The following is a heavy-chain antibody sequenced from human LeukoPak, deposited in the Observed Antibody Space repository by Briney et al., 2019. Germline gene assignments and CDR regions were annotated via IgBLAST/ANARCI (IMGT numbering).Heavy chain of an antibody. CDR1: GVSISSSSYY. Sequence: PSETLSLTCTVSGVSISSSSYYWGWIRQPPGKGLEWIGSIYYSGSTYYNPSLKSRVTISVDTSKNQFSLKLSSVTAADTAVYYCARLQQQLFFDYWGQGTLVTVSS. D-gene: IGHD6-13*01. CDR2: IYYSGST. CDR3: ARLQQQLFFDY. J-gene: IGHJ4*02. V-gene: IGHV4-39*01.